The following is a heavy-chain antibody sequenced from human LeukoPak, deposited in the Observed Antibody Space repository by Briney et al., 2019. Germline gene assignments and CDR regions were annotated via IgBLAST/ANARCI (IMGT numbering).Heavy chain of an antibody. CDR1: GYRFTTYW. CDR2: IWPDDSDT. V-gene: IGHV5-51*01. Sequence: GASLKISCKTSGYRFTTYWIGWVRPMPGKGLEWMGIIWPDDSDTRYSPSFQGQVTISADKSISTAYLQWSSLKASDTAMYFCARYYCTGGVCPTYFDYWGQETLVTVSS. CDR3: ARYYCTGGVCPTYFDY. D-gene: IGHD2-8*02. J-gene: IGHJ4*02.